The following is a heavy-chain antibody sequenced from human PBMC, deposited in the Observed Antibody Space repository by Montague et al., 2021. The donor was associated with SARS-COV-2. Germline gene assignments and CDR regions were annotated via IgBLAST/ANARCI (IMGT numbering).Heavy chain of an antibody. CDR2: FNNPSST. V-gene: IGHV4-59*11. D-gene: IGHD2-15*01. CDR3: ARAQNICFIANCVNYFDL. Sequence: SETLSLTCSVSGGSISCPSWHWIRHRPRTGMQRIGNFNNPSSTKYNHSPKRRVPMSLDTPKNNISQRLSAVTAAATARSYCARAQNICFIANCVNYFDLWGLGALVTVSS. CDR1: GGSISCPS. J-gene: IGHJ4*02.